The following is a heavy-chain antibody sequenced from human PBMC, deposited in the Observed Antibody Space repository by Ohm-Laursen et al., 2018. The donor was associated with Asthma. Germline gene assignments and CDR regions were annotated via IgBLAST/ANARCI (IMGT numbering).Heavy chain of an antibody. CDR2: IYYSGST. J-gene: IGHJ4*02. CDR3: ARERITMVQGPLDY. D-gene: IGHD3-10*01. V-gene: IGHV4-31*03. CDR1: GGSISSGGYY. Sequence: TLSLTCPVSGGSISSGGYYWSWIRQHPGKGLEWIGYIYYSGSTYYNPSLKSRVTISVDTSKNQFSLKLSSVTAADTAVYYCARERITMVQGPLDYWGQGTLVTVSS.